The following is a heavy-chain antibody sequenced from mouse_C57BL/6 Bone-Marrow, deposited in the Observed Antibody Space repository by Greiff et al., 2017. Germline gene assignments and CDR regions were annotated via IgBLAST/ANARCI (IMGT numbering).Heavy chain of an antibody. CDR1: GYTFTSYW. V-gene: IGHV1-7*01. D-gene: IGHD2-14*01. Sequence: VQLQQSGAELAKPGASVQLSCKASGYTFTSYWMHWVKQRPGQGLEWIGYINPSSGYTKYNQKFKDKDTLTADKSSSTAYMQLSSLTYEDSAVYYCARGVRRFAYWGQGTLVTVSA. CDR3: ARGVRRFAY. J-gene: IGHJ3*01. CDR2: INPSSGYT.